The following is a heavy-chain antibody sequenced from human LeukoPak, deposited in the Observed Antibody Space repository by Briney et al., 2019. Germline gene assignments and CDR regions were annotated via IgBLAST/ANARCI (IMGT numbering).Heavy chain of an antibody. J-gene: IGHJ6*02. CDR3: ARHRYCSSTSCYYYYYYGMDV. CDR1: GGSFSGYY. V-gene: IGHV4-34*01. CDR2: INHRGST. D-gene: IGHD2-2*01. Sequence: PSETLSLTCAVYGGSFSGYYWSWIRQPPGKGLEWIGEINHRGSTNYNPSLKSRVTISVDTSKNQFSLKLSSVTAADTAVYYCARHRYCSSTSCYYYYYYGMDVWGQGTTVTVSS.